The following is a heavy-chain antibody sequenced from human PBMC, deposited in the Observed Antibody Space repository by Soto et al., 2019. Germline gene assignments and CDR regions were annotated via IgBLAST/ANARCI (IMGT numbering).Heavy chain of an antibody. CDR2: ISGSGGST. Sequence: PGGSLRLSCAASGFTFSSYAMSWFRQAPGKGLEWVSAISGSGGSTYYADSVKGRFTISRDNSKNTLYLQMNSLRAEDTAVYYCATLPTYYYDSSGYYYVYWGQGTLVTVSS. CDR3: ATLPTYYYDSSGYYYVY. V-gene: IGHV3-23*01. J-gene: IGHJ4*02. CDR1: GFTFSSYA. D-gene: IGHD3-22*01.